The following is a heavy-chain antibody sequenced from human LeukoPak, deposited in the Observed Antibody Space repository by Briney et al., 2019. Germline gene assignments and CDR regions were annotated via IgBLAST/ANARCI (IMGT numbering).Heavy chain of an antibody. CDR1: GFTFSSYG. CDR2: IRYDGSNK. Sequence: PGGSLRLSCAASGFTFSSYGMHWVRQAPGKGLEWVAFIRYDGSNKYYADSVKGRFTISRDNSKNTLYLQMNSLRAEDTAVYYCAKSAHYDFWSASFDYWGQGTLVTVSS. J-gene: IGHJ4*02. CDR3: AKSAHYDFWSASFDY. D-gene: IGHD3-3*01. V-gene: IGHV3-30*02.